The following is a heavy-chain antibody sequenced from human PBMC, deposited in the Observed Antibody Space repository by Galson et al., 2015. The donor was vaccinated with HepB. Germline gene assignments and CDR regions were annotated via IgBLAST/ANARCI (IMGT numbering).Heavy chain of an antibody. CDR3: ARDWVTIPQQGDYYGMDV. CDR1: GGSISSGGYY. V-gene: IGHV4-31*03. J-gene: IGHJ6*02. D-gene: IGHD3-3*01. Sequence: TLSLTCTVSGGSISSGGYYWSWTRQHPGKGLEWIGYIYYSGSTYYNPSLKSRVTISVDTSKNQFSLKLSSVTAADTAVYYCARDWVTIPQQGDYYGMDVWGQGTTVTVSS. CDR2: IYYSGST.